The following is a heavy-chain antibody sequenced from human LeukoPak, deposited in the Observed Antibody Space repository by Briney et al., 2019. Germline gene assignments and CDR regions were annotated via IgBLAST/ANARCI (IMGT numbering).Heavy chain of an antibody. CDR1: GFPFSSYS. Sequence: GGSLRLSCAASGFPFSSYSMNWVRQAPGKGLEWVSVIAGSDGFTQYADSVKGRFTISRDNSKNTVYLQMNSLRAEDTAVYYCAKGKYSSTWYKDYWGQGTLVTVSS. CDR3: AKGKYSSTWYKDY. J-gene: IGHJ4*02. V-gene: IGHV3-23*01. CDR2: IAGSDGFT. D-gene: IGHD6-13*01.